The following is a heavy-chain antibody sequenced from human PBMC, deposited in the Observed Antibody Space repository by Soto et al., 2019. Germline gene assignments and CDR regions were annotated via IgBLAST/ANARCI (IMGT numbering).Heavy chain of an antibody. D-gene: IGHD3-10*01. Sequence: PSETLSLTCAVYGGSFSGYYWSWIRQPPGKGLEWIGEINHSGSTNYNPSLKSRVTISVDTSKNQFPLKLSSVTAADTALYYCARGLSSLWFGELLNAFDIWGQGTMVT. CDR2: INHSGST. CDR3: ARGLSSLWFGELLNAFDI. J-gene: IGHJ3*02. V-gene: IGHV4-34*01. CDR1: GGSFSGYY.